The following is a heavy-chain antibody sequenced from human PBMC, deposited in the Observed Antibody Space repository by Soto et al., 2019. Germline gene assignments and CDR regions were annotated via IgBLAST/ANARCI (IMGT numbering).Heavy chain of an antibody. Sequence: GGSLRLSCAASGFTISGYAMSWVRQAPGKGLEWVSAISGNSATTYHADSVKGRFTISRDNSNNTLYLQMSSPRAEATAVYYFAKDGPADITGTACYFDYWGQGTLVTVSS. CDR3: AKDGPADITGTACYFDY. CDR2: ISGNSATT. D-gene: IGHD1-7*01. V-gene: IGHV3-23*01. CDR1: GFTISGYA. J-gene: IGHJ4*02.